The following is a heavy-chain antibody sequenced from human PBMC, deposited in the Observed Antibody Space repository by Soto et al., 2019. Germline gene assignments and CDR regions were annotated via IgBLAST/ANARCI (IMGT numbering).Heavy chain of an antibody. CDR2: INPNSGGT. Sequence: ASVKVSCKASGYTFTGYYMHWVRQAPGQGLEWMGWINPNSGGTNYAQKFQGWVTMTRDTSISTAYKELSKLRSDDTAVYYCARGAYYDILTGYFGYWGQGTLVTVSS. V-gene: IGHV1-2*04. CDR3: ARGAYYDILTGYFGY. J-gene: IGHJ4*02. CDR1: GYTFTGYY. D-gene: IGHD3-9*01.